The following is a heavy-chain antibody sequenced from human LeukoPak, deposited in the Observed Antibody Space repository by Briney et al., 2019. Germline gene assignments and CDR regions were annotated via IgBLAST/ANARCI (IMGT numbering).Heavy chain of an antibody. Sequence: GGSLRLSCTASGFTFSNYWMTWVRQAPGKGLEWVAHMNQDGSEEHYMDSVKARFTISRDNAKNSLSLQMNSLRAEDTAMYYCVRDGGVSGYDLRDNWGQGTLVTVSS. J-gene: IGHJ4*02. CDR2: MNQDGSEE. V-gene: IGHV3-7*01. CDR1: GFTFSNYW. CDR3: VRDGGVSGYDLRDN. D-gene: IGHD5-12*01.